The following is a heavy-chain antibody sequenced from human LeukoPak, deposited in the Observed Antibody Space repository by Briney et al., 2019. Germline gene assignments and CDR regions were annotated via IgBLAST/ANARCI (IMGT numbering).Heavy chain of an antibody. CDR1: GYTLTELS. V-gene: IGHV1-24*01. Sequence: ASVKVSCKVSGYTLTELSMHWVRQAPGKGLEWMGGFDPEDGETIYAQKFQGRVTMTEDTSTDTAYMELSSLRSEDTAVYYCARDAAAAGTLFFDYWGQGTLVTVSS. CDR3: ARDAAAAGTLFFDY. D-gene: IGHD6-13*01. CDR2: FDPEDGET. J-gene: IGHJ4*02.